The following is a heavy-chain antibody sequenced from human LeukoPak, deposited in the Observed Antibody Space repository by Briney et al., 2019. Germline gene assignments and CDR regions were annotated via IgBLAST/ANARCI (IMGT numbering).Heavy chain of an antibody. V-gene: IGHV3-23*01. CDR1: GFTFSSYA. CDR3: AKDIVAAPSGWFDP. D-gene: IGHD5-12*01. Sequence: QPGGSLRLSCAASGFTFSSYAMSWVRQAPGKGLEWVSAISGSGGSTYYADSVKGRFTTSRDNSKNTLYLQMNSLRAEDTAVYYCAKDIVAAPSGWFDPWGQGTLVTVSS. J-gene: IGHJ5*02. CDR2: ISGSGGST.